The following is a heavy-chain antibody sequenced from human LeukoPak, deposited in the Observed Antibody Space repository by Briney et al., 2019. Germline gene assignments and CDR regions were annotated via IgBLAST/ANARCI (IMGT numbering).Heavy chain of an antibody. D-gene: IGHD6-19*01. Sequence: SVTVSCKASGGTFSSYAISWVRQAPGQGLEWMGGIIPIFGTANYAQKFQGRVTITADESTSTAYMELSSLRSEDTAVYYCARDRNPNAVAGPIYYYGMDVWGQGTTVTVSS. CDR3: ARDRNPNAVAGPIYYYGMDV. CDR1: GGTFSSYA. V-gene: IGHV1-69*13. CDR2: IIPIFGTA. J-gene: IGHJ6*02.